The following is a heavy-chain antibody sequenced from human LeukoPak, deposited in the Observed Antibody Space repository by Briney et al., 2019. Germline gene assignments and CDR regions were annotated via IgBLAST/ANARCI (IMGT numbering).Heavy chain of an antibody. J-gene: IGHJ5*02. CDR2: IYYSGST. Sequence: PSETLSLTCTVSGGSISSSSYYWGWIRQPPGKGLEWIGSIYYSGSTYYNPSLKSRVTISVDTSKNQFSLKLSPVTAADTAVYYCARALQPQGDFGPWGQGTLVTVSS. CDR3: ARALQPQGDFGP. V-gene: IGHV4-39*07. CDR1: GGSISSSSYY. D-gene: IGHD6-13*01.